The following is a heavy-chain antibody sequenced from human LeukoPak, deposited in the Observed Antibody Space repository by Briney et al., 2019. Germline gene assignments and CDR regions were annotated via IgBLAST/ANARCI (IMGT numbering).Heavy chain of an antibody. CDR1: GFTFSSYA. Sequence: GGSLRLSCSASGFTFSSYAMHWVRQAPGKGLEYVSTISSNGGSTYYADSVKGRFTISRDNSKNTPYLQMSSLRAEDTAVYYCVKDTSMVRGVTTPFDPWGQGTLVTVSS. D-gene: IGHD3-10*01. J-gene: IGHJ5*02. CDR2: ISSNGGST. V-gene: IGHV3-64D*06. CDR3: VKDTSMVRGVTTPFDP.